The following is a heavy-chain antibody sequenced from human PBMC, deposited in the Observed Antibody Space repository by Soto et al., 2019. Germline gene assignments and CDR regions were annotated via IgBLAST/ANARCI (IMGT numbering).Heavy chain of an antibody. CDR1: GYTFTSYG. J-gene: IGHJ4*02. CDR3: ARLYGSGSYYNYYFDY. CDR2: ISAYNGNT. V-gene: IGHV1-18*01. Sequence: ASVKVSCKASGYTFTSYGISWVRQAPGQGLEWMGWISAYNGNTNYAQKLQGRVTMTTDTSTSTAYMELRSLRSDDTAVYYCARLYGSGSYYNYYFDYWGQGTLVTVSS. D-gene: IGHD3-10*01.